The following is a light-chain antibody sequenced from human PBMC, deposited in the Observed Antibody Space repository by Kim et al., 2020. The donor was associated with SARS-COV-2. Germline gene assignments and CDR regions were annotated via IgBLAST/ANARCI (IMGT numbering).Light chain of an antibody. J-gene: IGLJ3*02. CDR3: AAWDDSLNGHWV. CDR1: SSNIGSNA. Sequence: QSVLTQPPSASGSPGQWVSISCSGSSSNIGSNAVNWFQLLPGSAPKLLINRNNQRPSGVPDRFYGSKSGTSASLAISGLQSEDEGDYYCAAWDDSLNGHWVFGGGTKLTVL. CDR2: RNN. V-gene: IGLV1-44*01.